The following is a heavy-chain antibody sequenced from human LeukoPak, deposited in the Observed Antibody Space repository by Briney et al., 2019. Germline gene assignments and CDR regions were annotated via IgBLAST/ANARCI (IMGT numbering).Heavy chain of an antibody. Sequence: PGGSLRLSCAASGFTFSNSAMNWVRQAPGKGLEWVSPISADSSHIYYADSVKGRFTISRDNAKNSLYLQMNSLRAEDTAVYYCARHPYGVLDYWGQGTLVTVSS. CDR1: GFTFSNSA. V-gene: IGHV3-21*01. CDR2: ISADSSHI. J-gene: IGHJ4*02. D-gene: IGHD4-17*01. CDR3: ARHPYGVLDY.